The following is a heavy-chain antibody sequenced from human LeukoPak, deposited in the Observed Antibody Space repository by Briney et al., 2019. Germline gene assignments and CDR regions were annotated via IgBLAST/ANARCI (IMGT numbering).Heavy chain of an antibody. V-gene: IGHV3-7*01. CDR3: ARVRGYDSSGHDAFDI. Sequence: GGSLRLSCAASGFTFSSYWMSWVRQAPGKGLEWVANIKQDGSEKYYVDSVKGRFTISRDNAKNSLYLQMNSLRAEDTAVYYCARVRGYDSSGHDAFDIWGQGTMVTVSS. D-gene: IGHD3-22*01. CDR1: GFTFSSYW. CDR2: IKQDGSEK. J-gene: IGHJ3*02.